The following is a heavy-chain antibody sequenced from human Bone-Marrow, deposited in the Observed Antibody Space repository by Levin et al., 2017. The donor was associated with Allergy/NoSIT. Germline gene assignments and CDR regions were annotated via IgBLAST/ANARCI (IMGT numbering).Heavy chain of an antibody. CDR2: ISAGGNYI. CDR1: GILFSSYD. V-gene: IGHV3-21*01. CDR3: ASWAMYHYDRSAFDYFYYAMDG. J-gene: IGHJ6*02. D-gene: IGHD3-22*01. Sequence: AGGSLRLSCAASGILFSSYDMNWVRQAPGKGLEWVSSISAGGNYIYYADSVKGRFTISRDNAKNSLFLQMNSLRAEDTAVYYCASWAMYHYDRSAFDYFYYAMDGWGQGTTVTVSS.